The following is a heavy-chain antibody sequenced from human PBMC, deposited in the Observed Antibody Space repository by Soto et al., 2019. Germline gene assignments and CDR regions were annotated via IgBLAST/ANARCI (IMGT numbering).Heavy chain of an antibody. CDR3: AGDPDSHYNDSHASSYP. Sequence: ASVKVSCKASGYTFTGYYMHWVRQAPGQGLEWMGWINPNSGGTNYAQKFQGWVTMTRDTSISTAYMELSRLRSDDTAVYYCAGDPDSHYNDSHASSYPWGQGTLVTVSS. D-gene: IGHD3-22*01. J-gene: IGHJ5*02. CDR1: GYTFTGYY. V-gene: IGHV1-2*04. CDR2: INPNSGGT.